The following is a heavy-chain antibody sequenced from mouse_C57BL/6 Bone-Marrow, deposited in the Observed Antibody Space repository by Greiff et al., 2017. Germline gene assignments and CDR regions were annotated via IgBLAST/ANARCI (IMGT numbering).Heavy chain of an antibody. CDR1: GYTFTDYN. Sequence: VHVKQSGPELVKPGASVKIPCKASGYTFTDYNMDWVKQSHGKSLEWIGDINPNNGGTIYNQKFKGKATLTVDKSSSTAYMELRSLTSEDNAVYDCARWTRGYFDVWGTGTTVTVSS. V-gene: IGHV1-18*01. J-gene: IGHJ1*03. CDR2: INPNNGGT. CDR3: ARWTRGYFDV.